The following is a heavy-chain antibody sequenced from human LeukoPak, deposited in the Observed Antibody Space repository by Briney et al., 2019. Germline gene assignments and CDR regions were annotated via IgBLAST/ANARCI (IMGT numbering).Heavy chain of an antibody. Sequence: PGGSLRLSCAASGFTFSSYSMNWVRQAPGKGLEWVSSISSSSSYIYYADSVKGRFTISRDNAKNSLYLQMNSLRAEDTAVYYCARAVMAAAGTFDYWGQGTLVTASS. CDR1: GFTFSSYS. CDR2: ISSSSSYI. V-gene: IGHV3-21*01. D-gene: IGHD6-13*01. CDR3: ARAVMAAAGTFDY. J-gene: IGHJ4*02.